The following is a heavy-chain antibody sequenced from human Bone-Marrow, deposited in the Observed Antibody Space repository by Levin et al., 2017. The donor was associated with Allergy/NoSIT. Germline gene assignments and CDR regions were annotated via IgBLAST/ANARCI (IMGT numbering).Heavy chain of an antibody. CDR1: GFTFSSYG. D-gene: IGHD6-19*01. CDR3: AKALFPNRSGWLREVGYLDY. V-gene: IGHV3-30*18. CDR2: ISYDGSNK. Sequence: GESLKISCAASGFTFSSYGMHWVRQAPGKGLEWVAIISYDGSNKYYADSVKGRFIISRDNSKNTLYLQMNSLRAEDTAVYYCAKALFPNRSGWLREVGYLDYWGQGTLVTVSS. J-gene: IGHJ4*02.